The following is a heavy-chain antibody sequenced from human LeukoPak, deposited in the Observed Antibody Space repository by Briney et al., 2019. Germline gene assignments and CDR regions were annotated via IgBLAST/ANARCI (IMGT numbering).Heavy chain of an antibody. J-gene: IGHJ4*02. CDR3: AKWGHYDILTGYYTSDY. CDR1: GYTISSGYY. D-gene: IGHD3-9*01. V-gene: IGHV4-38-2*01. Sequence: PSETLSLTCAVSGYTISSGYYWGWIRQPPGKGLEWIGTIYHSGSTYYNPSLKSRVTISVDTSKTQFSLKLSSVPAADTAVYYCAKWGHYDILTGYYTSDYWGQGTLVTVSS. CDR2: IYHSGST.